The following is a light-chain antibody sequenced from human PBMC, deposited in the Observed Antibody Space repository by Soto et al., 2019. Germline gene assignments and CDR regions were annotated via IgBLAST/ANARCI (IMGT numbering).Light chain of an antibody. J-gene: IGLJ1*01. V-gene: IGLV2-23*01. CDR3: CSSAPGRTIV. CDR2: EGS. CDR1: SSAVGTSRL. Sequence: QSVPAQPGSVSGSPGQSITISCTRSSSAVGTSRLVSWYQHHPAKVPKLIIYEGSKRPSGVSNRFSGSEPGNTGSLTISGLQAEDEADYYCCSSAPGRTIVFGSGTKVTVL.